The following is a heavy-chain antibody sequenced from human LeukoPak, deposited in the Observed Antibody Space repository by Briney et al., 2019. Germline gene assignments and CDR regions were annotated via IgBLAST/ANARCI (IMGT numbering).Heavy chain of an antibody. J-gene: IGHJ4*02. D-gene: IGHD5-24*01. V-gene: IGHV4-39*01. CDR1: GGSLSTSSYY. Sequence: SETLSLTCTVSGGSLSTSSYYWGWIRQPPRKGLEWIGSIYYSGSTYFNPSLKNRLTISVDTSKNQFSLRLYSVTAADTAVYYCARLIGMATSYFDYWGQGTLVTVSS. CDR3: ARLIGMATSYFDY. CDR2: IYYSGST.